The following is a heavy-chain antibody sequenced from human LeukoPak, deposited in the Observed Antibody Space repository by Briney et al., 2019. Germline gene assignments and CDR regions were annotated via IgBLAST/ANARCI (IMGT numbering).Heavy chain of an antibody. D-gene: IGHD3-3*01. J-gene: IGHJ1*01. V-gene: IGHV1-69*04. CDR2: IIPILGIA. CDR3: AGADDFWSGYYSKEYFQH. CDR1: GGTFSSYA. Sequence: SVKVSCKASGGTFSSYAISWVRQAPGQGLEWMGRIIPILGIANYAQKFQGRVTITADKSTSTAYMELSSLRSEDTAVYYCAGADDFWSGYYSKEYFQHWGQGTLVTVSS.